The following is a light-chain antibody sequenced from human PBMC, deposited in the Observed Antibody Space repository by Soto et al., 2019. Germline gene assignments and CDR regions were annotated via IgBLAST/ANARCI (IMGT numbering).Light chain of an antibody. Sequence: MGLALSPGTLSLSPGERATLSCRASQSVSSSYLAWYQQKPGQAPRLLIYAASSRATGIPDRFSGSGSGTDFTLTISRLEPEDFAVYYCQQYDSSPLTFGPGTKVDIK. J-gene: IGKJ3*01. V-gene: IGKV3-20*01. CDR2: AAS. CDR1: QSVSSSY. CDR3: QQYDSSPLT.